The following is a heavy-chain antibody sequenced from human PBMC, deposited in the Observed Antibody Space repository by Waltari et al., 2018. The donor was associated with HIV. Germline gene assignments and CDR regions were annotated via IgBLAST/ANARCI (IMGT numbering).Heavy chain of an antibody. CDR1: GFTFSDYA. CDR2: ITANGATT. D-gene: IGHD3-16*02. CDR3: ATGSNHLY. J-gene: IGHJ1*01. Sequence: EVQLLESGGGLVQPGGSLRLSCAASGFTFSDYAMGWVRRAPGKGLGWVSTITANGATTYYADSGKGRFTFSRDDSKNTLHLQMNSLRADDTAVYYCATGSNHLYWGQGTLVAVSS. V-gene: IGHV3-23*01.